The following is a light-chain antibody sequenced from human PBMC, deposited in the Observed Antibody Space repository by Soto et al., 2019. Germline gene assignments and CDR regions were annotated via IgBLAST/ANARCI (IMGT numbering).Light chain of an antibody. CDR1: QNIERW. CDR3: QQFKSGTWT. V-gene: IGKV1-5*01. J-gene: IGKJ1*01. Sequence: DIQMTQSPSTLSASVGYRVTITCRASQNIERWLAWYQQKPGKAPKLLLYDVSSLESGVPSRFSGSGSATEFILTINGLQPDDFATYFCQQFKSGTWTFGQGTKVDIK. CDR2: DVS.